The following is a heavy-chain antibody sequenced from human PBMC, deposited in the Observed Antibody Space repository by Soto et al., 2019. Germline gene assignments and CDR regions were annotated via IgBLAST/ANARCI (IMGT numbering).Heavy chain of an antibody. Sequence: QLQLQESGPGLVKPSETLSLTCTVSGGSISSSSYYWGWIRQPPGKGLEWIGSIYYSGSTYYNPSLKSRVTISVDTSKNQFSLKLSSVTAADTAVYYCARQGLEYCSGGSCYSTPYYYYYGMDVWGQGTTVTVSS. D-gene: IGHD2-15*01. V-gene: IGHV4-39*01. CDR1: GGSISSSSYY. CDR3: ARQGLEYCSGGSCYSTPYYYYYGMDV. CDR2: IYYSGST. J-gene: IGHJ6*02.